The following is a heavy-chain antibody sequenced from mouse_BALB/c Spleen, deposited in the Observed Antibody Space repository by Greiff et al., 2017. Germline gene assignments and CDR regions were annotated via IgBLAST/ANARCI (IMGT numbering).Heavy chain of an antibody. CDR1: GFSFTSYG. CDR2: IWAGGST. V-gene: IGHV2-9*02. CDR3: GRDFLRRTTGYFDV. D-gene: IGHD1-1*01. J-gene: IGHJ1*01. Sequence: VMLVESGPGLVAPSQSLSLTCTVSGFSFTSYGVHWVRQPPGKGLEWLALIWAGGSTNYNSALMSRLSISKDNSKSHVFLKMNSLQTDDTAKYYCGRDFLRRTTGYFDVWGEGTTVTVSS.